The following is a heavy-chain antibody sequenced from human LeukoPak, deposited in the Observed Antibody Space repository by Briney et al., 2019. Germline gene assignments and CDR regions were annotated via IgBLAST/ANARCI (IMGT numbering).Heavy chain of an antibody. J-gene: IGHJ2*01. CDR3: ARGGRRYFDL. CDR2: INHSGST. Sequence: SETLSLTCAVYGGSFSGYYWSWIRQPPGNGLEWIGEINHSGSTNYNPSLKSRVTISVDTSKNQFSLKLSSVAAADTAVYYCARGGRRYFDLWGRGTLVTVSS. V-gene: IGHV4-34*01. CDR1: GGSFSGYY.